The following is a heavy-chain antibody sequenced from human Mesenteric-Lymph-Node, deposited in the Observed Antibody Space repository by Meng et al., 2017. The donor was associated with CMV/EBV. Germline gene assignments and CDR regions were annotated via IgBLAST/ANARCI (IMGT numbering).Heavy chain of an antibody. CDR3: SRVTAVAGLYYYYGMDV. D-gene: IGHD6-19*01. J-gene: IGHJ6*02. CDR2: MNPNSGNT. Sequence: ASVKVSCKASGYTFSNYDINWVRQATGQGLEWMGWMNPNSGNTGYAQKFQGRVTMTRNTSISTAYMELSSLRSEDTAVYYCSRVTAVAGLYYYYGMDVWGQGTTVTVSS. V-gene: IGHV1-8*02. CDR1: GYTFSNYD.